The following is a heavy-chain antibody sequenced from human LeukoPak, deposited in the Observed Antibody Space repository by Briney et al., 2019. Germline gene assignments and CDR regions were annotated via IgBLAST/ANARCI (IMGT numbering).Heavy chain of an antibody. V-gene: IGHV3-23*01. CDR1: GFTFSSYA. D-gene: IGHD2-8*01. CDR3: AKDTSIGKYCTNGVCSPFDY. J-gene: IGHJ4*02. Sequence: GGSLRLSRAGSGFTFSSYAMSWVRQAPGQGLEWVSVISDSGDYTSYADSVRGRFTISRDNSRNTLYLQMISPRPEDTAVYYCAKDTSIGKYCTNGVCSPFDYWGQGTLVTVSS. CDR2: ISDSGDYT.